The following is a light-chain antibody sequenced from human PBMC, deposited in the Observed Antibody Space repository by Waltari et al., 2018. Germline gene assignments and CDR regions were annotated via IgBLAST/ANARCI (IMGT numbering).Light chain of an antibody. Sequence: EIVLTQSPGTLSLSPGERDTLSCRASQSVSRALAWYQQKPGQALRLLMYGASSRATGIPDRFSGSGSGTDFSLTISRLEPEDFAVYYCQHYVRLPVTFGQGTKVEIK. CDR2: GAS. V-gene: IGKV3-20*01. CDR3: QHYVRLPVT. J-gene: IGKJ1*01. CDR1: QSVSRA.